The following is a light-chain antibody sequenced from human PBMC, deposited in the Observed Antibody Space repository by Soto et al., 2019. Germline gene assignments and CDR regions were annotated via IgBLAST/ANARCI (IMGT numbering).Light chain of an antibody. CDR3: CSYGRSVV. CDR1: SNDVGTYNL. Sequence: QSGLTQPASVSGSPGQSITISCTGISNDVGTYNLVSWYQHHPGKAPKLIIYEASKRPSGVPNRFSGSKSGNTASLTISGLHAEDEADYYCCSYGRSVVFGGGTKLTVL. V-gene: IGLV2-23*01. CDR2: EAS. J-gene: IGLJ2*01.